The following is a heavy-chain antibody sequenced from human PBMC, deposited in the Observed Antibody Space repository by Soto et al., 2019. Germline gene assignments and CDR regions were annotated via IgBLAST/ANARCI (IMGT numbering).Heavy chain of an antibody. CDR1: GGTFSSYA. D-gene: IGHD5-12*01. CDR2: IIPIFGTA. V-gene: IGHV1-69*13. J-gene: IGHJ4*02. CDR3: ARGVATLYYFDY. Sequence: SVKVSCKASGGTFSSYAISWVRQAPGQGLEWMGGIIPIFGTANYAQKFQGRVTITADESTSTAYMELSSLRSEDTAVYYCARGVATLYYFDYWGQATLVTVAS.